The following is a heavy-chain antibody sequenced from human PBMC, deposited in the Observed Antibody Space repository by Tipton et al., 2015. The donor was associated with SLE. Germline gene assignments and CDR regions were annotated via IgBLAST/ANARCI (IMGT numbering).Heavy chain of an antibody. CDR2: VYHSGSA. CDR1: ADYISGYY. J-gene: IGHJ2*01. CDR3: ARLGSRGGNWYFDL. D-gene: IGHD2-15*01. Sequence: TLSLTCTVSADYISGYYWCWIRQPPGKGLEWIGYVYHSGSAYYNPSLKSRVTISVDRSRNQFSLKLSSVTAADTAVYYCARLGSRGGNWYFDLWGRGTLVTVSS. V-gene: IGHV4-59*08.